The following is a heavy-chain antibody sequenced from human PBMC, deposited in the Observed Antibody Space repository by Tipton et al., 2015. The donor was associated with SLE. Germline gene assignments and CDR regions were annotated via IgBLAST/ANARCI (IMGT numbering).Heavy chain of an antibody. CDR3: ARDGGYRPYDANDY. V-gene: IGHV3-7*01. CDR1: GFTFRSYW. Sequence: SLRLSCVASGFTFRSYWMTWVRQAPGKGLEWVGNIDQDGSDKTYVDSVRGRFTISRDNAKSSLFLQMNSLRVEDTAVYYCARDGGYRPYDANDYWGQGTLVTVSS. J-gene: IGHJ4*02. D-gene: IGHD5-12*01. CDR2: IDQDGSDK.